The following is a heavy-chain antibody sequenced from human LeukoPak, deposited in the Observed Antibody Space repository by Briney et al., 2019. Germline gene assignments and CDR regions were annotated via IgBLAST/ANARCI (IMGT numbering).Heavy chain of an antibody. D-gene: IGHD3-10*01. J-gene: IGHJ5*02. Sequence: SETLSLTCTVSGGSISNYYWTWIRQPAGKRLEWIGRIYTSGSTSYNPSLKSRVTMSVDTSKNQFSLKLSSVTAADTAVYYCARAVYYYGSGSYYNGIRFDPWGQGTLVTVSS. CDR2: IYTSGST. CDR3: ARAVYYYGSGSYYNGIRFDP. CDR1: GGSISNYY. V-gene: IGHV4-4*07.